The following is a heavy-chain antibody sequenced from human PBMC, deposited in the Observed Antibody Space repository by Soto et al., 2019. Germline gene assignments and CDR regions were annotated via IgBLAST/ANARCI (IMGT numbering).Heavy chain of an antibody. Sequence: PGGSLRLSCVASGFDFSDFHISWVRQAPGKGLEWISYISSSLGHTDYAESVKGRFTISRDNAKSSVFLEMGDLRSDDTAVYYCAANWNFGLNFWGQGTLVTVSS. CDR1: GFDFSDFH. D-gene: IGHD1-1*01. J-gene: IGHJ4*02. CDR2: ISSSLGHT. V-gene: IGHV3-11*03. CDR3: AANWNFGLNF.